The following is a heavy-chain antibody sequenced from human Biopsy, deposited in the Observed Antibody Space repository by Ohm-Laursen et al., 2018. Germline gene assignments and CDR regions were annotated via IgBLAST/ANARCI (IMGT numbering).Heavy chain of an antibody. CDR1: GFTFSDYY. CDR3: ARELGNGMDV. Sequence: GSLRLSCAASGFTFSDYYMNWIRQAPGKGLEWVSFITNTGRTVYADSVKGRFTISRDNADNSLHLQMKSLRAEDTAVYYCARELGNGMDVWGQGTTVTVSS. J-gene: IGHJ6*02. V-gene: IGHV3-11*01. CDR2: ITNTGRTV.